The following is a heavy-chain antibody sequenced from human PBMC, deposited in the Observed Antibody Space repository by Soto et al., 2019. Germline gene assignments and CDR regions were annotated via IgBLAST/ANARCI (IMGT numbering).Heavy chain of an antibody. J-gene: IGHJ6*02. Sequence: GASVKVSCKASGYTFIIYAMHWVRQAPGQRLEWMGWINAGNGNTKYSQKFQGRVTITRDTSASTAYMELSSLRSEDTAVYYCARDPGIAVAGPYYYYGMDVWGQGTTVTVSS. CDR3: ARDPGIAVAGPYYYYGMDV. CDR1: GYTFIIYA. D-gene: IGHD6-19*01. V-gene: IGHV1-3*01. CDR2: INAGNGNT.